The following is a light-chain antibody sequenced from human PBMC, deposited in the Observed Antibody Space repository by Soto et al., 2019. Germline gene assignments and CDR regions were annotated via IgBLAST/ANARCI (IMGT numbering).Light chain of an antibody. J-gene: IGKJ4*01. Sequence: IVLTQSPGTLSLSPGERATLSCRAIQIVSSSYLAWYQQKPGQAPRPLIYGASSRATGIPDRFSGSGSGTDFTLTISRLEPEDFAVYYCQQYGSSLGVTFGGGTKVDI. CDR2: GAS. CDR3: QQYGSSLGVT. CDR1: QIVSSSY. V-gene: IGKV3-20*01.